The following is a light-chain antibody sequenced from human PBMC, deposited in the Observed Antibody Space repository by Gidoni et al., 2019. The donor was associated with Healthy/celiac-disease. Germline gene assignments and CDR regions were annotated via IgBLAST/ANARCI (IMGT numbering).Light chain of an antibody. CDR2: AAS. Sequence: DIQTTQSPSSLSASVGDRVTITCRASQSISSYLHWYQQKPGKAPKLLIYAASSLQSGVPSRFSGSGSGTDFTLTISSLQPEDFATYYCQQSYSTPRTFGQGTKVEIK. V-gene: IGKV1-39*01. J-gene: IGKJ1*01. CDR3: QQSYSTPRT. CDR1: QSISSY.